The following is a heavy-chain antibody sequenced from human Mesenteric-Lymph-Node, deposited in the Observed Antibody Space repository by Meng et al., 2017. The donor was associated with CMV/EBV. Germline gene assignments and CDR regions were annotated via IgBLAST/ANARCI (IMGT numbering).Heavy chain of an antibody. CDR1: GYTFTSYG. CDR2: ISAYNGNT. V-gene: IGHV1-18*01. D-gene: IGHD3-22*01. J-gene: IGHJ4*02. Sequence: ASVKVSCKASGYTFTSYGIGWVRQAPGQGLEWMGWISAYNGNTNYAQKLQGRVTMTTDTSTSTAYMELSRLRSDDTAVYYCARGESTVVVITSTDYWGQGTLVTVSS. CDR3: ARGESTVVVITSTDY.